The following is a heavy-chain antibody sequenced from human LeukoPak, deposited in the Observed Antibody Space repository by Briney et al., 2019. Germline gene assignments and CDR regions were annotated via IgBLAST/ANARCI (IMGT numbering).Heavy chain of an antibody. CDR1: GYTFNKYG. D-gene: IGHD3-10*01. J-gene: IGHJ3*02. Sequence: GASVKVSCKTSGYTFNKYGVSWVRQAPGQGLEWMGWISTYTGDTNYTQKLQGRLTMTTDTSTSTVYMELRSLRSDDTAVYYCARDALFRRLGIWGPGTMVTVTS. CDR2: ISTYTGDT. V-gene: IGHV1-18*01. CDR3: ARDALFRRLGI.